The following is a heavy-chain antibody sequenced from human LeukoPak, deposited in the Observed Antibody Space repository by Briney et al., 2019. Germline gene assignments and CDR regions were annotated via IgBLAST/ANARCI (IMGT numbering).Heavy chain of an antibody. CDR2: IYYGGST. CDR3: AREGSPYYYFDF. V-gene: IGHV4-39*02. Sequence: PSETLSLTCAVSGGSISSSNFYWGWIRQPPGKGLEWIGSIYYGGSTNYNPSLKSRVTISVDTSKNQISLKLSSVTAADPAVYYCAREGSPYYYFDFRGQGTTVTVSS. J-gene: IGHJ4*02. CDR1: GGSISSSNFY. D-gene: IGHD1-26*01.